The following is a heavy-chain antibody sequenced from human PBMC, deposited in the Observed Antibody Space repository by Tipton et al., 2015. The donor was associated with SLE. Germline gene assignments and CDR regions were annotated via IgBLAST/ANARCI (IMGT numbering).Heavy chain of an antibody. CDR2: IRYDGSYT. Sequence: SGFTFSIYGMHWVRQAPGKGLEWVAFIRYDGSYTYYRNSVKGRFTISRDNSKNTVYLQMTSLRPEDTAIYYCAGGLGNFDYWGQGTLVTVSS. CDR1: GFTFSIYG. D-gene: IGHD3/OR15-3a*01. V-gene: IGHV3-30*02. J-gene: IGHJ4*02. CDR3: AGGLGNFDY.